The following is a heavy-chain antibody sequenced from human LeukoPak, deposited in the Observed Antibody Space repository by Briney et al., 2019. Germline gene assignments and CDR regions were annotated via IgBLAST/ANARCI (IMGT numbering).Heavy chain of an antibody. D-gene: IGHD2-15*01. CDR1: GGSISSYY. CDR3: ARDMRCSGGSCYSFDY. J-gene: IGHJ4*02. CDR2: IYTSGST. V-gene: IGHV4-4*07. Sequence: SETLSLTCTVSGGSISSYYWSLIRQPAGKGLEWIGRIYTSGSTNYNSSLKSRVTMSVDTSKNQFSLKLSSVTAADTAVYYCARDMRCSGGSCYSFDYWGQGTLVTVSS.